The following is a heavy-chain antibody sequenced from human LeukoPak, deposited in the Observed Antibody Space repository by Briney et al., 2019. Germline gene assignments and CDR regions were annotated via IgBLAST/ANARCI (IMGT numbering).Heavy chain of an antibody. CDR1: GLTFNSYA. V-gene: IGHV3-23*01. CDR3: AKSSGASYPRSRIFDF. J-gene: IGHJ4*02. D-gene: IGHD2-2*01. Sequence: PGGSLRLSCEGSGLTFNSYAMNWVRRAPGKGLEWVALVGHDGDERFYADSVRGRFTISRDTSNNMMFLQMNSLRAEDTATYYCAKSSGASYPRSRIFDFWGQGTMVTVSS. CDR2: VGHDGDER.